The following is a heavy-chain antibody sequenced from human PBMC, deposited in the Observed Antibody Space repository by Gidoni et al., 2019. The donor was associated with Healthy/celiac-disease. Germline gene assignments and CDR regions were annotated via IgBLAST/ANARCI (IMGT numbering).Heavy chain of an antibody. D-gene: IGHD2-15*01. J-gene: IGHJ4*02. CDR3: AKDRERRYCSGGSGQDY. CDR2: ISWKSSSI. Sequence: EVHLAASGGGLVQPGRSLRLSCAASGFTFADYAMNGVRQAPGTGLEGVSGISWKSSSIGYADSVKGRFTISRDNAKNSLYLQMNSLRAEDTALYYCAKDRERRYCSGGSGQDYWGQGTLVTVSS. CDR1: GFTFADYA. V-gene: IGHV3-9*01.